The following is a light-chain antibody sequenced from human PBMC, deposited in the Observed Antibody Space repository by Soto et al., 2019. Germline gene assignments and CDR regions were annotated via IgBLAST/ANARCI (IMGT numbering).Light chain of an antibody. CDR2: DNN. J-gene: IGLJ7*01. CDR1: SSNIGNNY. Sequence: QSVLTQPPSVSAAPGQKVTISCSGSSSNIGNNYVSWYQQLPGTAPKLLIYDNNKRPSGIPDRFSGSKSGTSATLGITGLQTGDEADYYCGTWDSSLSVGVFGGVTQLTVL. CDR3: GTWDSSLSVGV. V-gene: IGLV1-51*01.